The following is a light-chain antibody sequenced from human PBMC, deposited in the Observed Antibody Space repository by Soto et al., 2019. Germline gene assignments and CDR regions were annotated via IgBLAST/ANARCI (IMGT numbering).Light chain of an antibody. Sequence: EIVLTQSPDTLSLSPGERATLSCRASQSVSSSYLAWYQQKPGQAPRLLICDASTRATGIPHRISGSGSGTDFTLTISRLEPEDFAVYYCQQYGSSPWTFGQGIRVEIK. CDR2: DAS. J-gene: IGKJ1*01. CDR3: QQYGSSPWT. CDR1: QSVSSSY. V-gene: IGKV3-20*01.